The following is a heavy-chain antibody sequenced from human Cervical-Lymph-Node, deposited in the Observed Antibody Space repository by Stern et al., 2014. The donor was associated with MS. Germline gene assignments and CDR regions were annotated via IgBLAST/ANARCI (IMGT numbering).Heavy chain of an antibody. V-gene: IGHV3-15*02. Sequence: EVHLVESGGALVKPGGSLRLSCAASGFTFGDTWMSWVRQAPGQGLEWVGRIKSETDGGTADYAAPVKGRITISRDDSKNTVYLQMNSLKTEDTAVYYCVGSGWYSKFDYWGQGTLVTVSS. CDR3: VGSGWYSKFDY. CDR1: GFTFGDTW. D-gene: IGHD6-19*01. CDR2: IKSETDGGTA. J-gene: IGHJ4*02.